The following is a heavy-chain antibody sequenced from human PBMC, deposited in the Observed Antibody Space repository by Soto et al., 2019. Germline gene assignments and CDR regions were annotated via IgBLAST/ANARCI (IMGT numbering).Heavy chain of an antibody. V-gene: IGHV4-34*01. CDR3: ARGGRVVVIPHAFDI. D-gene: IGHD3-22*01. J-gene: IGHJ3*02. Sequence: QVQLQQWGAGLLKPSETLSLTCAVYGGSFSGYYWSWIRQPPGKGLEWIGEINHSGSTNYDPSLKSRVTISVDTSKNQFSLKLSSVTAADTAVYYCARGGRVVVIPHAFDIWGQGTMVTVSS. CDR1: GGSFSGYY. CDR2: INHSGST.